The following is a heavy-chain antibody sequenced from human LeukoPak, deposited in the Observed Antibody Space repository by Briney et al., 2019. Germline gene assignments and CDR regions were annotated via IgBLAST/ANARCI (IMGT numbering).Heavy chain of an antibody. CDR3: ATQDLVVVPAASHYFDY. D-gene: IGHD2-15*01. J-gene: IGHJ4*02. V-gene: IGHV3-48*03. CDR1: GFMFDTYA. Sequence: PGGSLRLSCAASGFMFDTYAMNWVRQAPGKGLEWVSYISHSGDVTYYADSVKGRFTVSRDNAKNSLYLQMNGLRAEDTAVYFCATQDLVVVPAASHYFDYWGQGILVTVSS. CDR2: ISHSGDVT.